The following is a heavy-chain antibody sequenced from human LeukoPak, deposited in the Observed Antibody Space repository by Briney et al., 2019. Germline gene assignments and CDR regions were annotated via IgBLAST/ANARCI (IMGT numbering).Heavy chain of an antibody. D-gene: IGHD5-12*01. Sequence: SETLSLTCAVYGGSFSGYYWSWIRQPPGKGLEWIGEINHSGSTNYNPSLKSRVTISVDTSKNQFSLKLSSVTAADTAVYYCARGLGEWLRFGRFDYWGQGTLVTVFS. CDR2: INHSGST. J-gene: IGHJ4*02. V-gene: IGHV4-34*01. CDR3: ARGLGEWLRFGRFDY. CDR1: GGSFSGYY.